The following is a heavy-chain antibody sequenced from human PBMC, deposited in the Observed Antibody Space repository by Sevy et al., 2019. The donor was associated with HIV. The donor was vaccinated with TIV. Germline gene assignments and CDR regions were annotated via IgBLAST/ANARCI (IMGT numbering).Heavy chain of an antibody. V-gene: IGHV3-33*01. CDR3: ARTYDFWSTYYTGSYYYYGMDV. Sequence: GGSLRLSCVASGFTLSSHGMHWVRQAPGKGLEWVALMWYDGSHKFYADSVKGRFTISRDNTKNTLYLQMNSLRAEDTAVYYCARTYDFWSTYYTGSYYYYGMDVWGQGTTVTVSS. CDR1: GFTLSSHG. D-gene: IGHD3-3*01. J-gene: IGHJ6*02. CDR2: MWYDGSHK.